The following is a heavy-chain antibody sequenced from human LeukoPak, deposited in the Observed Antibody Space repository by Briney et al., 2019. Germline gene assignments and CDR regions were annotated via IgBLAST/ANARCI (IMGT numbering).Heavy chain of an antibody. D-gene: IGHD3-22*01. CDR3: AKGSYYDSSGSFYFDY. Sequence: GGSLRLSCAASGFTFSSYAMSWVRQAPGKGLEWVSGISGSGDNTYYADSVKARFTISRYNSKNTLYVQVNSLGTEDTAAYYCAKGSYYDSSGSFYFDYWGQGTLVTVSS. CDR2: ISGSGDNT. CDR1: GFTFSSYA. J-gene: IGHJ4*02. V-gene: IGHV3-23*01.